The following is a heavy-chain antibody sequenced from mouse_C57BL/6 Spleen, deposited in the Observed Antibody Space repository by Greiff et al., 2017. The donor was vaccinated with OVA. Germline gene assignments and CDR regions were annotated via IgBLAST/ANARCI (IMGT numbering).Heavy chain of an antibody. J-gene: IGHJ4*01. V-gene: IGHV1-18*01. CDR3: ARRAAQARDAMDY. CDR1: GYTFTDYN. Sequence: EVQLQQSGPELVKPGASVKIPCKASGYTFTDYNMDWVKQSHGKSLEWIGDINPNNGGTIYNQKFKGKATLTVDKSSSTAYMELRSLTSEENAVEYCARRAAQARDAMDYWGQGTSVTVSS. D-gene: IGHD3-2*02. CDR2: INPNNGGT.